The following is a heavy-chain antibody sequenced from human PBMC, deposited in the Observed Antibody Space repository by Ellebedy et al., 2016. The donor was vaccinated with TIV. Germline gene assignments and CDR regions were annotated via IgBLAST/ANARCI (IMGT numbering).Heavy chain of an antibody. V-gene: IGHV4-38-2*02. Sequence: GSLRLSCTVSNYSISSGNYWGWIRQPPGKGLEWIGSIYHSGSTYYNPSLKRRVTISVDTTKNHLSLRLSPVTAADTAVYYCATFRNLDAFDIWGHGTMVTVSS. CDR1: NYSISSGNY. CDR2: IYHSGST. J-gene: IGHJ3*02. CDR3: ATFRNLDAFDI.